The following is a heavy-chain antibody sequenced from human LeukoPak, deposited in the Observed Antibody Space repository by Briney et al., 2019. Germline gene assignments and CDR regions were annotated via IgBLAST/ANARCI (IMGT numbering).Heavy chain of an antibody. CDR1: GFTFSSYG. D-gene: IGHD3-10*01. Sequence: GGSLRLSCAASGFTFSSYGMSWVRQAPGKGLEWVSDISGSGGSTYYADSVKGRFTISRDNSKNTLFLQMNSLRAEDTSVYYVAKEINTMGRGVNNSFDPWGQGTLVTVSS. V-gene: IGHV3-23*01. J-gene: IGHJ5*02. CDR3: AKEINTMGRGVNNSFDP. CDR2: ISGSGGST.